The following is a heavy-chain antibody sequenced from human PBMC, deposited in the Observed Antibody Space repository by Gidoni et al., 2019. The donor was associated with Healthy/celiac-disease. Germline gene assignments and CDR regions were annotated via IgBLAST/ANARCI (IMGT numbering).Heavy chain of an antibody. J-gene: IGHJ4*02. D-gene: IGHD3-3*01. V-gene: IGHV4-59*01. CDR3: ARTNTDYDFWSGSEYYFDY. Sequence: QVQLQESGPGLVKPSETLSLTCTVSGGSISSYYWSWIRQPPGKGLEWIGYIYYSGSTNYNPSLKSRVTISVDTSKNQFSLKLSSVTAADTAVYYCARTNTDYDFWSGSEYYFDYWGQETLVTVSS. CDR1: GGSISSYY. CDR2: IYYSGST.